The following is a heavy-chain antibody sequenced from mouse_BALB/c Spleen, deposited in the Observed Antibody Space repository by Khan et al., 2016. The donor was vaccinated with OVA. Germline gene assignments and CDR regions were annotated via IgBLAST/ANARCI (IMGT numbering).Heavy chain of an antibody. Sequence: EVQLQESGPGLVKPSQSLSLTCTVTGYSITSGYAWNWIRQFPGKKLEWMGYISYSGGTSYNPSLKSRISITRDTSKNQFFLQLNSVTTEDTATYYCARGNYYGYYFDYWGQGTTLTVSS. J-gene: IGHJ2*01. D-gene: IGHD1-1*01. V-gene: IGHV3-2*02. CDR1: GYSITSGYA. CDR2: ISYSGGT. CDR3: ARGNYYGYYFDY.